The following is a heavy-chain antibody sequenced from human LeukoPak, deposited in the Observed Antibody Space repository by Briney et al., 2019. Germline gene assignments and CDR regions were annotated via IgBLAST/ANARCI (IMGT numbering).Heavy chain of an antibody. CDR1: GGALSGYY. CDR2: ISHSGGA. D-gene: IGHD3-10*01. Sequence: SETLSLTCTVSGGALSGYYWTWIRQSPGKGLEWIGDISHSGGANYNPSLKSRITISLDTSKNQFSLKLTSVTAADTAVYYCAIDTYYISGSYAYDLWGQGTMVTVSS. CDR3: AIDTYYISGSYAYDL. J-gene: IGHJ3*01. V-gene: IGHV4-34*01.